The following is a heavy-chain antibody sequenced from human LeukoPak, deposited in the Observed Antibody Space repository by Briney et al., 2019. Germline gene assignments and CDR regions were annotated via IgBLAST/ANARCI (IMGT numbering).Heavy chain of an antibody. CDR1: GYTFTGYY. V-gene: IGHV1-2*02. CDR3: ARGIFLWFGELDNSGFYFK. D-gene: IGHD3-10*01. J-gene: IGHJ4*02. CDR2: INPNIGGT. Sequence: AASVKVSCKASGYTFTGYYMHWVRQAPGQGLEWMGWINPNIGGTNYAQTFQGRVTMTRDTSISTAYMELSRLRSDDTDVYYCARGIFLWFGELDNSGFYFKWGQGTQVTASS.